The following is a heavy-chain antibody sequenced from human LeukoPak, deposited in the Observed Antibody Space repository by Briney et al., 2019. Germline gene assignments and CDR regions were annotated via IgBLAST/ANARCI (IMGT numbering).Heavy chain of an antibody. V-gene: IGHV3-23*01. CDR1: GFTFSSYG. Sequence: GGSLRLSCAASGFTFSSYGMSWVRQAPGKGLEWVSAISGSGGSTYYADSVKGRFTISRDNSKNTLYLQMNSLRAEDTAVYYCAKRIYGDYPDQYYSDYWGQGTLVTVSS. J-gene: IGHJ4*02. CDR2: ISGSGGST. D-gene: IGHD4-17*01. CDR3: AKRIYGDYPDQYYSDY.